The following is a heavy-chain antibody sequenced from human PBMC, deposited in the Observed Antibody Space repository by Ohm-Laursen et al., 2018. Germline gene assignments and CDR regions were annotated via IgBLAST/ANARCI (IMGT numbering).Heavy chain of an antibody. CDR3: AKDVVVVTATAFDY. Sequence: GSLRLSCAASGFTMRNYWMSWVRQAPGKGLEWVANIKPDASEEHYVDSVKGRFTISRDNSKNTLYLQMNSLRAEDTAVYYCAKDVVVVTATAFDYWGQGTLVTVSS. D-gene: IGHD2-21*02. CDR1: GFTMRNYW. CDR2: IKPDASEE. V-gene: IGHV3-7*03. J-gene: IGHJ4*02.